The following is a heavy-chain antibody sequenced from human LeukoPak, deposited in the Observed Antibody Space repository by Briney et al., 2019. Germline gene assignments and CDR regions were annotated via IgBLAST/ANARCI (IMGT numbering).Heavy chain of an antibody. Sequence: SETLSLTCIVSGGSISTYYWSWIRQPAGKGLEWIGRMYSTGSTNYNPSLKSRVTMSVDTSKNQFSLNLSSVTAADTAIYYCARDRTYGGNSRFDYWGQGTLVTVSS. CDR2: MYSTGST. D-gene: IGHD4-23*01. CDR3: ARDRTYGGNSRFDY. V-gene: IGHV4-4*07. J-gene: IGHJ4*02. CDR1: GGSISTYY.